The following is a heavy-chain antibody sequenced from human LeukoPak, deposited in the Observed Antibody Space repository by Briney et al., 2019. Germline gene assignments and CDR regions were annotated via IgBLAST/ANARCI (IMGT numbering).Heavy chain of an antibody. CDR1: GGSISSGGYY. Sequence: SETLSLTCTVSGGSISSGGYYWSWIRQHPGKGLEWIGYIYYSGSTNYNPSLKSRVTISVDTSKNQFSLKLSSVTAADTAVYFCARGPAPGYYAMDVWGQGTTVTVSS. D-gene: IGHD1-14*01. CDR3: ARGPAPGYYAMDV. CDR2: IYYSGST. V-gene: IGHV4-61*08. J-gene: IGHJ6*02.